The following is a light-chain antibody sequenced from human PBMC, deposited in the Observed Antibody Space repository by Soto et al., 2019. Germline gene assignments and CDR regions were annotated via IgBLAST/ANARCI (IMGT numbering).Light chain of an antibody. Sequence: EIVMTQSPATLSLSPGERGTLSCRASQSVSINLAWYQHKPGQAPRLLIYGASTRATGIPARFSGSGSGTEFTLTISSLQSEDFAVNYCQQYNNWPPMYTFGQGTKLEIK. CDR1: QSVSIN. CDR3: QQYNNWPPMYT. V-gene: IGKV3-15*01. J-gene: IGKJ2*01. CDR2: GAS.